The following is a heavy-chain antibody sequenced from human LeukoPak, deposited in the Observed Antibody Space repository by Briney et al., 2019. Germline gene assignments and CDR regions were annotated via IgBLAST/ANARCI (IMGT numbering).Heavy chain of an antibody. J-gene: IGHJ4*02. CDR2: INHSGSI. Sequence: SETLSLTCAVYGGSFSGYYWSWIRQPPGKGLEWIGEINHSGSINYNPSPKSRVTISVDTSKNQISLKMNSVTAADAAVYYCARLESRGGSYYNYWGQGILVTVSS. V-gene: IGHV4-34*01. D-gene: IGHD1-26*01. CDR1: GGSFSGYY. CDR3: ARLESRGGSYYNY.